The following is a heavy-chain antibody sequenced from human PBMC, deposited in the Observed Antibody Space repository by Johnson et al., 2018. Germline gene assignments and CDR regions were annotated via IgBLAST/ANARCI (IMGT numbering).Heavy chain of an antibody. V-gene: IGHV3-48*01. Sequence: VQLQESGGGLVQPGESLRLSCTASGITLNTYDIHWIRQAAGKGLEWLSYISGSGSTIYYADSVKGRFTISRDNSKNTLYVQMNSLKAEDTAVYYCAKHHSLPMTSTYFQYWGQGTLVTVSS. D-gene: IGHD1-14*01. CDR1: GITLNTYD. CDR3: AKHHSLPMTSTYFQY. J-gene: IGHJ1*01. CDR2: ISGSGSTI.